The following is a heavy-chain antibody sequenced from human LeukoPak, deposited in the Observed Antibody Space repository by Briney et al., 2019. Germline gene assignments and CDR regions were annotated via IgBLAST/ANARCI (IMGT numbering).Heavy chain of an antibody. J-gene: IGHJ4*02. CDR3: AKDPLGYCSNTNCYPGPPFDS. CDR2: VSGSAYST. D-gene: IGHD2-2*01. V-gene: IGHV3-23*01. Sequence: GGSLRLSCAATGFTFSNAWMSWVRQAPGKGLEWVSTVSGSAYSTYYTDSVKGRFTISRDNSKNTLYLQMNSLRAEDTAVYYCAKDPLGYCSNTNCYPGPPFDSWGQGALVTVSS. CDR1: GFTFSNAW.